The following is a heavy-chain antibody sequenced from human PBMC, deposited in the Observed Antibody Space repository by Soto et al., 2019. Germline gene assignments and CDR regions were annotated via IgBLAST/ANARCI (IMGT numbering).Heavy chain of an antibody. CDR3: ARDTWRSDYYYGMDV. CDR1: GFTFSSYA. J-gene: IGHJ6*02. CDR2: ISYDGSNK. Sequence: PGGSLRLSCAASGFTFSSYAMHWVRQAPGKGLEWVAVISYDGSNKYYADSVKGRFTISRDNSKNTLYLQMNSLRAEDTAVYYCARDTWRSDYYYGMDVWGQGTKVTVSS. V-gene: IGHV3-30-3*01.